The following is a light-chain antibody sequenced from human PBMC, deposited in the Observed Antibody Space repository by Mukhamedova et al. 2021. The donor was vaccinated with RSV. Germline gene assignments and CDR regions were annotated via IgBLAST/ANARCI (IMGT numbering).Light chain of an antibody. CDR2: DVS. Sequence: PKLMIYDVSKRPSGVSNRFSGSKSGNTASLTISGLQAEDEADYYCCSYAGSSTWGFGGGTK. V-gene: IGLV2-23*02. CDR3: CSYAGSSTWG. J-gene: IGLJ3*02.